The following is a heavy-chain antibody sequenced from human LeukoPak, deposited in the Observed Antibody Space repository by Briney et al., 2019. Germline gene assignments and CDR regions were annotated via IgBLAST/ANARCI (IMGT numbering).Heavy chain of an antibody. CDR2: IYYSGST. CDR1: GGSISSSSYY. J-gene: IGHJ4*02. V-gene: IGHV4-39*07. Sequence: SETLSLTCTVSGGSISSSSYYWGWIRQPPGKGLEWIGSIYYSGSTYYNPSLKSRVTISVDTSKNQFSLKLSSVTAADTAVYYCARAGTYYYDSSGPFDYWGQGTLVTVSS. CDR3: ARAGTYYYDSSGPFDY. D-gene: IGHD3-22*01.